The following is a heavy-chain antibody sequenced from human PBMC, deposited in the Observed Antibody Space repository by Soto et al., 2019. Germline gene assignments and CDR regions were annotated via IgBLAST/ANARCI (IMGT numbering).Heavy chain of an antibody. D-gene: IGHD4-17*01. CDR2: IYYSGST. CDR3: ARHMATVTTSGYWFEP. V-gene: IGHV4-39*01. J-gene: IGHJ5*02. Sequence: SETLSLTCTVSGGSISSSSYYWGWIRQPPGKGLEWIGSIYYSGSTYYNPSLKSRVTISVDTSKNQFSLKLSSVTAADTAVYYCARHMATVTTSGYWFEPWGQGTLVTVS. CDR1: GGSISSSSYY.